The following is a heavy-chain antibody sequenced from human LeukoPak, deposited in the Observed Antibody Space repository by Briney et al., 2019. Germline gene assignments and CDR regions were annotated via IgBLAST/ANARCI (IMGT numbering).Heavy chain of an antibody. Sequence: GESLKISCKGSGYTFTNYWIGWVRQMPGKGLEFMGIIYPGDSDTRYSPSFQGQVTISVDKSISTAYLQWSSLKASDTAMYYCARSITLVRGAFKYCFDYWGQGTLVTVSS. CDR3: ARSITLVRGAFKYCFDY. D-gene: IGHD3-10*01. CDR2: IYPGDSDT. J-gene: IGHJ4*02. CDR1: GYTFTNYW. V-gene: IGHV5-51*01.